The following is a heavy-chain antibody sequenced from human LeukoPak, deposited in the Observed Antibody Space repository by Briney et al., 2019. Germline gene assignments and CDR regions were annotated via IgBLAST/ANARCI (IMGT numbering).Heavy chain of an antibody. CDR2: IWYDGSNK. J-gene: IGHJ4*02. V-gene: IGHV3-33*01. CDR1: GFTFSSYG. CDR3: ARSRRVGGVIVPFDY. D-gene: IGHD3-16*02. Sequence: PGRSLRLSCAASGFTFSSYGMHWVRQAPGKGLEWVAVIWYDGSNKYSADSVKGRFTISRDNSKNTLYLQMNSLRAEDTAAYYCARSRRVGGVIVPFDYCGEGTLLSVSS.